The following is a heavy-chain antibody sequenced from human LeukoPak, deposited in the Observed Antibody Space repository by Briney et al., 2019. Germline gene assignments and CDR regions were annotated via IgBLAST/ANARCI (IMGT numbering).Heavy chain of an antibody. CDR2: IYYSGST. CDR3: ARGGGLHPFDY. V-gene: IGHV4-59*01. J-gene: IGHJ4*02. Sequence: SETLSLTCTVSGGSISSYYWSWIRQPPGKGLEWIGFIYYSGSTNYNPSLKRRVTISVDTSKNQFSLKLSSVTAADTAVYYCARGGGLHPFDYWGQGTLVTVSS. CDR1: GGSISSYY. D-gene: IGHD2-15*01.